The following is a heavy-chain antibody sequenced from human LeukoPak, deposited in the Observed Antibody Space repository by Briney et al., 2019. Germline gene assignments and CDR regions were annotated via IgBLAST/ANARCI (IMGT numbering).Heavy chain of an antibody. CDR2: INPSGGST. J-gene: IGHJ4*02. D-gene: IGHD6-13*01. Sequence: ASVKVSCKASGYTFTSYYMHWVRQAPGQGLEWMGIINPSGGSTSYAQKFQGRVTMTRDTSTSTVYMELSSLRSEDTAVYYCARDLVSPTPRLYIAAAGKILGYWGQGTLVTVSS. V-gene: IGHV1-46*01. CDR3: ARDLVSPTPRLYIAAAGKILGY. CDR1: GYTFTSYY.